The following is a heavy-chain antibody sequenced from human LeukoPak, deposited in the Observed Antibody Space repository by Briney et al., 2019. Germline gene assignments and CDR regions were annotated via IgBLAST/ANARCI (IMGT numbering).Heavy chain of an antibody. CDR1: GYSISTSYY. J-gene: IGHJ4*02. CDR2: FYHGGST. CDR3: AREHYYDSSGYD. D-gene: IGHD3-22*01. Sequence: PSETLSLTCTVSGYSISTSYYWDWIRQPPGKGLEWIGTFYHGGSTYYNPPLKSRVTISVDTSKNQFSLKLSSVTAADTAVYYCAREHYYDSSGYDWGQGTLVTVSS. V-gene: IGHV4-38-2*02.